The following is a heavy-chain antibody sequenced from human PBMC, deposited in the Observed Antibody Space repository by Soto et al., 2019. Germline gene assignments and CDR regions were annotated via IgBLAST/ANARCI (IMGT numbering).Heavy chain of an antibody. J-gene: IGHJ5*02. D-gene: IGHD3-16*02. CDR2: IYYRGNT. V-gene: IGHV4-59*08. CDR1: GGSISSYY. Sequence: SLTCTVSGGSISSYYWSWIRQPPGKGLEWLGYIYYRGNTNYNPSLMSRLTIPVDTSKNQFSLKLTSVTAADTAIYYCGNYQRLIVDAWGQAVLFTVPQ. CDR3: GNYQRLIVDA.